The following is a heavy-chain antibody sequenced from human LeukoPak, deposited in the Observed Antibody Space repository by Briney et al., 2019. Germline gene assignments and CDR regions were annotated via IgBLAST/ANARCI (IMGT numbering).Heavy chain of an antibody. V-gene: IGHV3-33*06. J-gene: IGHJ4*02. Sequence: GRSLRLSCAASGFTFSSYGMHWVRQAPGKGLEWVAVIWYDGSNKYYADSVKGRFTISRDNSKNTLYLQMNSLRAEDTAVYYCAKDLEYSPAANYYFDYGGQGTRVTVSS. D-gene: IGHD6-6*01. CDR3: AKDLEYSPAANYYFDY. CDR2: IWYDGSNK. CDR1: GFTFSSYG.